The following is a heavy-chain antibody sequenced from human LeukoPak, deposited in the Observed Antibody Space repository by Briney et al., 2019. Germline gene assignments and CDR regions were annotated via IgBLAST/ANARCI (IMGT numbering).Heavy chain of an antibody. CDR3: VRHKRWLQSPDAFDI. D-gene: IGHD5-24*01. V-gene: IGHV4-59*08. J-gene: IGHJ3*02. CDR2: INYSGST. Sequence: SETLSLTCTVSGGSISSCCWSWIRQPPGKGLEWIGCINYSGSTNYSPSLKSRVTISVDTSKSQFSLSLTSVTASDAAVYYCVRHKRWLQSPDAFDIWGQGTMVTVSS. CDR1: GGSISSCC.